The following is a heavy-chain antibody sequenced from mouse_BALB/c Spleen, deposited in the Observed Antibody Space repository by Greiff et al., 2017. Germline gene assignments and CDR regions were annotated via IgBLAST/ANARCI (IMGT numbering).Heavy chain of an antibody. V-gene: IGHV5-17*02. CDR1: GFTFSSFG. J-gene: IGHJ1*01. Sequence: EVKVVESGGGLVQPGGSRKLSCAASGFTFSSFGMHWVRQAPEKGLEWVAYISSGSSTIYYADTVKGRFTISRDNPKNTLFLQMTSLRSEDTAMYYCARSGYYGRYFDVWGAGTTVTVSS. CDR2: ISSGSSTI. CDR3: ARSGYYGRYFDV. D-gene: IGHD1-2*01.